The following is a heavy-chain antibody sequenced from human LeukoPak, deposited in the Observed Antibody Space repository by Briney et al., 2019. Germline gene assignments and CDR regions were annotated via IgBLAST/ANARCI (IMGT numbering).Heavy chain of an antibody. V-gene: IGHV1-24*01. D-gene: IGHD2-21*02. CDR3: ASDCGGDCYGFPDY. CDR2: FDPESGET. J-gene: IGHJ4*02. Sequence: ASVTVSCKVSAYSLTELSMHWVRQAPGKGVEGLGKFDPESGETVDAQKFQGRVTLTEHTSTDTAYMELSRLRSDDTAVYYCASDCGGDCYGFPDYWGQGPLVPVSS. CDR1: AYSLTELS.